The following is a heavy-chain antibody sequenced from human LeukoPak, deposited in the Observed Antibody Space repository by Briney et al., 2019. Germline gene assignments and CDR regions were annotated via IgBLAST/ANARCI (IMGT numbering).Heavy chain of an antibody. V-gene: IGHV3-66*01. CDR1: GVTVSNNY. Sequence: GESLRLSCAASGVTVSNNYMRWVRQAPGKGPEWVSLIYSGGDSFYADAVKGRFTISRDGSKNTLYLQMNSLRAEDTAVYYCARDPPAEAINTYAWGQGTLVTVSS. CDR2: IYSGGDS. CDR3: ARDPPAEAINTYA. D-gene: IGHD6-13*01. J-gene: IGHJ5*02.